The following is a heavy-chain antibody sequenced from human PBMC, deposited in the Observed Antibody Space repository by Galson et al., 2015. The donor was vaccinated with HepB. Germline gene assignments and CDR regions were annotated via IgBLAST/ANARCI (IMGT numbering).Heavy chain of an antibody. D-gene: IGHD3-3*01. J-gene: IGHJ3*02. V-gene: IGHV5-10-1*01. CDR1: GYSFTSYW. CDR3: ASRPYYDFWSGRDEQDAFDI. CDR2: IDPSDSYT. Sequence: QSGAEVKKPGESLRISCKGSGYSFTSYWISWVRQMPGKGLEWMGRIDPSDSYTNYSPSFQGHVTISADKSISTAYLQWSSLKASDTAMYYCASRPYYDFWSGRDEQDAFDIWGQGTMVTVSS.